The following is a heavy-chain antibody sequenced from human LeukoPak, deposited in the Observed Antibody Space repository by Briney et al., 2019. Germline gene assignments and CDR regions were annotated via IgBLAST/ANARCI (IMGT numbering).Heavy chain of an antibody. CDR3: ARDLRAPRLSIAVPDY. CDR2: ISSSSSYI. CDR1: GFTFSSYS. J-gene: IGHJ4*02. D-gene: IGHD6-19*01. Sequence: GSLRLSCAASGFTFSSYSMNWVRQAPGKGLEWVSSISSSSSYIYYADSVKGRFTISRDNAKNSLYLQMNSLRAEDTAVYYCARDLRAPRLSIAVPDYWGQGTLVTVSS. V-gene: IGHV3-21*01.